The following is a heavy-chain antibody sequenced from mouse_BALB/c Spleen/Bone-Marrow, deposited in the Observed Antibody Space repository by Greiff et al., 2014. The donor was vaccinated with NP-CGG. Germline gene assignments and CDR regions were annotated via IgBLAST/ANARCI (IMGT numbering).Heavy chain of an antibody. Sequence: VQLQQSGPELVKPGASVKISCKASGYSFTDYYMHWVKQSHVKSLEWIGRINPYNGATSYNQNFKDKASLTVDKSSTTAYMELHSLTSEDSAVYYCATDRYDEDCAMDYWGQGTSVTVSS. CDR3: ATDRYDEDCAMDY. CDR2: INPYNGAT. V-gene: IGHV1-31*01. CDR1: GYSFTDYY. J-gene: IGHJ4*01. D-gene: IGHD2-14*01.